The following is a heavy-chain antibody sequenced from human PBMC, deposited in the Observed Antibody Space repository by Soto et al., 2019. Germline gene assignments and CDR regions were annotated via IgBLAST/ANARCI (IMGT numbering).Heavy chain of an antibody. CDR1: RFTFSSYA. V-gene: IGHV3-30*04. Sequence: QPGGSLRLSCAGSRFTFSSYAMHWVRQAPGKGLEWVSVISPDGSDTSYAESVKGRFTISRDNSKNTMYVQMNSLRPEDTAIYYCARDGGSPGNYYPAPDLRGQGTMVTVSS. J-gene: IGHJ3*01. CDR3: ARDGGSPGNYYPAPDL. D-gene: IGHD1-26*01. CDR2: ISPDGSDT.